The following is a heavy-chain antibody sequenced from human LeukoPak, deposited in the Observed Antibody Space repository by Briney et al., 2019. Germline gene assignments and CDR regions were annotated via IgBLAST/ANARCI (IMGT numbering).Heavy chain of an antibody. Sequence: PSETLSLTCTVSGGSISSYYWSWIRQPPGKGLEWIGYIYYSGSTNYNPSLKSRVTISVDTSKNQFSLRLSSVTAADTAVYCCARVEGGYGSGRRENYYYYYMDVWGEGTTVTISS. J-gene: IGHJ6*03. CDR1: GGSISSYY. D-gene: IGHD3-10*01. V-gene: IGHV4-59*01. CDR2: IYYSGST. CDR3: ARVEGGYGSGRRENYYYYYMDV.